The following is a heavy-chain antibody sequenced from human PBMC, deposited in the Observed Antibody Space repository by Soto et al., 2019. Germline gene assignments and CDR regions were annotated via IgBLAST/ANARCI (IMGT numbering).Heavy chain of an antibody. CDR3: ARTYEGDYFDY. J-gene: IGHJ4*02. CDR2: ISYDGSNK. V-gene: IGHV3-30-3*01. D-gene: IGHD3-16*01. Sequence: GGSLRLSCAASGFTFSSYAMHWVRQAPGKGLEWVAVISYDGSNKYYADSVKGRFTISRDNSKNTLYLQMNSLRAEDTAVYYCARTYEGDYFDYWGQGTLVTVSS. CDR1: GFTFSSYA.